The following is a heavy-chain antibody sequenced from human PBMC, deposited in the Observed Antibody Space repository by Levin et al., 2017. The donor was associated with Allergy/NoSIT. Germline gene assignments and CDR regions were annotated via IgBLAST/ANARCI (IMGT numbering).Heavy chain of an antibody. CDR2: IYHTWTT. D-gene: IGHD4-23*01. Sequence: SQTLSLTCAVYGYSITSGYYWGWIRQPPGKGLEWIGIIYHTWTTSYNPSLKSRVTISLHTSNNQFSLRVTSVTAADTAMYFCARYDGGHGNSDAFDIWGQGTMVTVSS. CDR3: ARYDGGHGNSDAFDI. J-gene: IGHJ3*02. V-gene: IGHV4-38-2*01. CDR1: GYSITSGYY.